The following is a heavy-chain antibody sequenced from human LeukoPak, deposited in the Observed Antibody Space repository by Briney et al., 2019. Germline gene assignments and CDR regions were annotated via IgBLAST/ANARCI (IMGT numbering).Heavy chain of an antibody. CDR3: ARHASDYYFDY. J-gene: IGHJ4*02. CDR2: IYYSGST. V-gene: IGHV4-59*08. CDR1: GGSISSYY. Sequence: SETLSLTCTVSGGSISSYYWSWIRQPPGKGLEWIGYIYYSGSTNYNPSLKSRVTISVDTSKNQFSLKLSSVTAADTAVYYCARHASDYYFDYWGQGALVTVSS.